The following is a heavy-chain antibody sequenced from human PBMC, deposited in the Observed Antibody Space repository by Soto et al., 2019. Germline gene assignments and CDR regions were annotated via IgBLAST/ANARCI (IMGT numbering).Heavy chain of an antibody. CDR3: ARVEGSGWIFDY. Sequence: GGSLRLSCAASGFTFSDHYMDWVRQAPGKGLEWVGRTRNKANSYTTEYAASVKGRFTISRDDSKNSLYLQMNSLKTEDTAVYYCARVEGSGWIFDYWGQGTLVTVSS. CDR1: GFTFSDHY. V-gene: IGHV3-72*01. CDR2: TRNKANSYTT. D-gene: IGHD6-19*01. J-gene: IGHJ4*02.